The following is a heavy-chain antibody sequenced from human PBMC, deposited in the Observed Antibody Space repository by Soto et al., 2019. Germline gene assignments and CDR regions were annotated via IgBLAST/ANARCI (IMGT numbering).Heavy chain of an antibody. Sequence: EVQLVESGGGLVQPGGSLRLSCAVSGFTVSSNYLGWVRQAPGKGLGLVSVIYSGGSTLSADSVKGRFTISRDDCKTMVWLQMNSLKAEDTAVYYCAARGVVLPAGTDALDVWGQGTMVTVSS. D-gene: IGHD2-2*01. V-gene: IGHV3-66*01. CDR3: AARGVVLPAGTDALDV. CDR2: IYSGGST. J-gene: IGHJ3*01. CDR1: GFTVSSNY.